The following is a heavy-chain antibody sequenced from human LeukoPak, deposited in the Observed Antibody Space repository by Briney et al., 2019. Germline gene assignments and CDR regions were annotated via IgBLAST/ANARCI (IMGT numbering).Heavy chain of an antibody. CDR3: ASWVGSSYNDY. D-gene: IGHD1-14*01. Sequence: ASVTVSCKASGYTFTSYGFSWVRQAPGQGLEWMGWISGYNGNTHYAQRFQGRVTMTTDTSTSTAYMELRSLRSDDTAMYYCASWVGSSYNDYWGQGTLVTVSS. J-gene: IGHJ4*02. V-gene: IGHV1-18*01. CDR2: ISGYNGNT. CDR1: GYTFTSYG.